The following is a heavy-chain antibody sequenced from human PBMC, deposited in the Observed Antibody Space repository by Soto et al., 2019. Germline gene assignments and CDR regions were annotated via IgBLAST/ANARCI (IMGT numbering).Heavy chain of an antibody. V-gene: IGHV3-21*01. CDR3: AASHAQIYYYYGMDV. J-gene: IGHJ6*02. Sequence: EVQLVESGGGLVKPGGSLRLSCAASGFTFSSYSMNWVRQAPGKGLEWVSSISSSSSYIYYADSVKGRFTISRDNAKNPLYLQMTSLKAEDTAVYYCAASHAQIYYYYGMDVWGQGTTVTVSS. CDR1: GFTFSSYS. D-gene: IGHD2-2*01. CDR2: ISSSSSYI.